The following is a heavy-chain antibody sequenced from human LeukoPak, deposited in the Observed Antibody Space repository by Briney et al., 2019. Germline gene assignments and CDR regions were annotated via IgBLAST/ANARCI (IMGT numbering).Heavy chain of an antibody. CDR3: ARQHDSYYYYYIDV. Sequence: PSETLSLTCAVSGYSISNSCYWVWIRQPPGRGLEWIGSLFHSASASHNTHLRSRVSMSVDTSKNQFSLTLSFVTAEDRAVYYCARQHDSYYYYYIDVWGSGTTVTVSS. V-gene: IGHV4-38-2*01. J-gene: IGHJ6*03. CDR1: GYSISNSCY. CDR2: LFHSASA.